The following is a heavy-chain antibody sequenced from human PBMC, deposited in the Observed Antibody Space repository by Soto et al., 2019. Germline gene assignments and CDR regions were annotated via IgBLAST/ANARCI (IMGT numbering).Heavy chain of an antibody. V-gene: IGHV6-1*01. CDR2: TYYRSKWYN. Sequence: QVQLQQSGPGLVKPSQTLSVTCGISGDSVSSNSAAWNWLRQSPSRGLEWLGRTYYRSKWYNDYAVSVESRITINPDTSKNHFSLQLNFVTPEDTAVYFCARGEQDSGRMFDYWGQGTLVTVSS. J-gene: IGHJ4*02. CDR1: GDSVSSNSAA. D-gene: IGHD1-26*01. CDR3: ARGEQDSGRMFDY.